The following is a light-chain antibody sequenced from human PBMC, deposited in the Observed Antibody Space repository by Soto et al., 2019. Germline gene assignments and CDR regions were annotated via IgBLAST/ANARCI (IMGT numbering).Light chain of an antibody. CDR3: QQVNSYPLT. CDR2: AAS. J-gene: IGKJ4*01. CDR1: QGISGY. V-gene: IGKV1-9*01. Sequence: IQLTQSPSSLSASVGDRVTITCRASQGISGYLAWYQQKPGKAPNLLIYAASSLQSGVPPRFSGSGSGTEFTLTISSLQPEDFATYYCQQVNSYPLTFGGGTKVEI.